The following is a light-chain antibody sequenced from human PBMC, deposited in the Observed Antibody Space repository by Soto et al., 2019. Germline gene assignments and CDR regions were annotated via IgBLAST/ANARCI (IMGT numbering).Light chain of an antibody. J-gene: IGKJ4*01. V-gene: IGKV1-39*01. CDR3: QHYYNTPPT. Sequence: DIQMTQSPSSLSASVGDRVTITCRSSQSISRFLNWYQHKPGIAPKLLIYGISTLQSGVPSRFSGSESGTDFTLTISSLQAEDVAVYYCQHYYNTPPTFGGGTKVEIK. CDR1: QSISRF. CDR2: GIS.